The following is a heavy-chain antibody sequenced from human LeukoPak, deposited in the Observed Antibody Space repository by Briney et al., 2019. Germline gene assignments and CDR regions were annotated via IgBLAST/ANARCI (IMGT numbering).Heavy chain of an antibody. CDR2: INPNSGGT. CDR1: GYTFTGYY. CDR3: ALYCSGGSCHSDY. Sequence: EASVKVSCKASGYTFTGYYMHWVRQAPGQGLEWMGWINPNSGGTNYAQKFQGRVTMTRDTSISTAYMELSRLRSDDTAVYYCALYCSGGSCHSDYWGQGTLVTVSS. J-gene: IGHJ4*02. D-gene: IGHD2-15*01. V-gene: IGHV1-2*02.